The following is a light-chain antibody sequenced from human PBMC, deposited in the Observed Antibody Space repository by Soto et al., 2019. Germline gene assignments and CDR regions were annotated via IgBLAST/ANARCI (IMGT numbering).Light chain of an antibody. CDR3: QQYGSSPYT. CDR1: QSVFTY. J-gene: IGKJ2*01. CDR2: DAS. Sequence: EIVLTQSPPTLSLSPGERATLSCRASQSVFTYLAWYQQKPGQAPRLLIFDASNRATDIPARFGGSGSGTEFTLTISSLEPEDFAVYYCQQYGSSPYTFGLGTKLEIK. V-gene: IGKV3-11*01.